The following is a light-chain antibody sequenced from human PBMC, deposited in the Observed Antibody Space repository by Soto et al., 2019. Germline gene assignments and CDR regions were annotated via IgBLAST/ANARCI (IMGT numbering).Light chain of an antibody. CDR2: GTS. CDR1: QSVSSRD. Sequence: ESVLTQSPGTLSLSPGERATLSCRASQSVSSRDLAWYQQKPGQAPRLLIYGTSTRDTGIPDRFSGSGSGTDFTLTISRLEPEDFAVYYCQQYGSSTLYTFGQGTKLEIK. CDR3: QQYGSSTLYT. V-gene: IGKV3-20*01. J-gene: IGKJ2*01.